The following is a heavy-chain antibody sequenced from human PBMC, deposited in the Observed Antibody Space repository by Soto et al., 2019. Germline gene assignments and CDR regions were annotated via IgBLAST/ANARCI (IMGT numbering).Heavy chain of an antibody. V-gene: IGHV4-39*01. Sequence: PSETLSLTCSVSGYSVSSSDYYWGWIRQPPGKGLEWIGSIYYSGSTYYNPSLKSRVTISVDTSKNQFSLKLSSVTAADTAGTFYHYGMDVWGQGTKVTVSS. CDR3: HYGMDV. CDR2: IYYSGST. J-gene: IGHJ6*02. CDR1: GYSVSSSDYY.